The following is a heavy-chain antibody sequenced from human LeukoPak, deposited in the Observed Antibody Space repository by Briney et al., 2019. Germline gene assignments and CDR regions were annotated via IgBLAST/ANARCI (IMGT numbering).Heavy chain of an antibody. CDR3: ARRNYYDSSGYNWFDP. D-gene: IGHD3-22*01. J-gene: IGHJ5*02. CDR2: INPSGGST. CDR1: GYTFTSYY. V-gene: IGHV1-46*01. Sequence: GASVKVSCKASGYTFTSYYMHWVRQAPGQGLEWMGIINPSGGSTSYAQKFQGRVTMTRDTSTGTVYIEVNSLRSEDTAVCYCARRNYYDSSGYNWFDPWGQGTLVSVSS.